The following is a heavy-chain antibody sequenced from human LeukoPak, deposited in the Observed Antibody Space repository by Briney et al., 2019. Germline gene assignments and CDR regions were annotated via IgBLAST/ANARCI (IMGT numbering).Heavy chain of an antibody. Sequence: GGSLRLSCAASGFTFSSYGMHWVRQAPGKGLAGVAVIWYDGSNKYYEDSVKGRFTISRDNSKNTLYLQMNSLRAEDTAVYYCARDWGSGNSYYFDYWGQGTLVTVSS. CDR3: ARDWGSGNSYYFDY. CDR2: IWYDGSNK. CDR1: GFTFSSYG. D-gene: IGHD3-10*01. V-gene: IGHV3-33*01. J-gene: IGHJ4*02.